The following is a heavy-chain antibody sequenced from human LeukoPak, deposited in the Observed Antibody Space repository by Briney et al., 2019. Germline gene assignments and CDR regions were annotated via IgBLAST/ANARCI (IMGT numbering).Heavy chain of an antibody. J-gene: IGHJ5*02. Sequence: ASVKVSCKASGYTFTSYGLSWVRQAPGQGLEWMGWISTYTGNTNYAQNLQGRVTMTTDTSTSTAYMELRSLRSDDTAVYYCARERNNWFDLWGQGTLVTVSS. CDR3: ARERNNWFDL. CDR2: ISTYTGNT. V-gene: IGHV1-18*01. CDR1: GYTFTSYG.